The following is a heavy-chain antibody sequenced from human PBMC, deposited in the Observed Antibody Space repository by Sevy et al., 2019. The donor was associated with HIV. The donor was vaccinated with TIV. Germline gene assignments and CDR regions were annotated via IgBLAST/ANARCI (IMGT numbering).Heavy chain of an antibody. CDR3: ARHSHGSGTYYVPFDS. V-gene: IGHV4-38-2*01. Sequence: SLTCAVSGYSITSGYLWGWIRQPPGKGLEWIGSVFHSGSTYYNPSLNSRVIISVDTSKNQFSLKLNSVTAADTAVYYCARHSHGSGTYYVPFDSWGQGTLVTVSS. CDR1: GYSITSGYL. J-gene: IGHJ4*02. D-gene: IGHD3-10*01. CDR2: VFHSGST.